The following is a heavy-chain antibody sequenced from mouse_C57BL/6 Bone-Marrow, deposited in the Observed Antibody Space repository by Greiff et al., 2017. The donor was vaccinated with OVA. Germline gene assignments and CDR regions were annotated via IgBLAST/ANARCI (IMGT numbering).Heavy chain of an antibody. Sequence: EVMLVESGGGLVQPGGSLSLSCAASGFTFTDYYMSWVRQPPGKALEWLGFIRNKANGYTTEYSASVKGRFTISRDNSQSILYLQMNALRAEDSATYYCARVPRTVPFDYWGQGTTLTVSS. D-gene: IGHD4-1*01. CDR3: ARVPRTVPFDY. V-gene: IGHV7-3*01. J-gene: IGHJ2*01. CDR1: GFTFTDYY. CDR2: IRNKANGYTT.